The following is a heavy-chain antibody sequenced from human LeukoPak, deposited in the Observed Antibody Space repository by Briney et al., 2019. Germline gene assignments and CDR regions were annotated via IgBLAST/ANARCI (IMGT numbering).Heavy chain of an antibody. CDR3: ARGRRGYFDY. D-gene: IGHD3-10*01. CDR2: IYYSGST. CDR1: GVSISSYY. V-gene: IGHV4-59*01. Sequence: PSETLSLTCTVSGVSISSYYWSWIRQPPGKGLEWIGYIYYSGSTNYNPSLKSRVTISVDTSKNQFSLKLSSVTAADTAVYYCARGRRGYFDYWGQGTLVTVSS. J-gene: IGHJ4*02.